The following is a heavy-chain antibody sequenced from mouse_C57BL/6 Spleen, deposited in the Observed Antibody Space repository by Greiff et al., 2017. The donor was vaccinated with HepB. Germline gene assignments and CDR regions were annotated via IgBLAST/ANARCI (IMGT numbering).Heavy chain of an antibody. Sequence: VQLQQPGAELVKPGASVKMSCKASGYTFTSYWITWVKQRPGQGLEWIGDIYPGSGSTNYNEKFKSKATLTVDTSSSTAYMQLSSLTSEDSAVYYCASYYGSSYGSDYAMDYWGQGTSVTVSS. CDR2: IYPGSGST. J-gene: IGHJ4*01. CDR3: ASYYGSSYGSDYAMDY. CDR1: GYTFTSYW. D-gene: IGHD1-1*01. V-gene: IGHV1-55*01.